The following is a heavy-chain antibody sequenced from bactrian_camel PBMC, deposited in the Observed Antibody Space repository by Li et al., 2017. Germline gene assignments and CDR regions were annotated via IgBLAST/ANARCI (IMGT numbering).Heavy chain of an antibody. CDR1: GYSYCRYD. D-gene: IGHD5*01. CDR3: AEDYLGLWVDTGANFDY. Sequence: HVQLVESGGGPVQAGGFLRLSCVASGYSYCRYDMSWYRQGPGVEREFVSRIGSDGWTTYADPVKGRFTISQDNAKNTVYLQLNSLKTEDTAMYYCAEDYLGLWVDTGANFDYWGQGTQVTVS. J-gene: IGHJ4*01. CDR2: IGSDGWT. V-gene: IGHV3S56*01.